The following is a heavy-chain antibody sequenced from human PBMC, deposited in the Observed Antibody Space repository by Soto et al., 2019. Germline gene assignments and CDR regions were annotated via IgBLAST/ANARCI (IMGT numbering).Heavy chain of an antibody. D-gene: IGHD3-22*01. Sequence: QVQLQESGPGLVKPSETLSLICTVSGDSISNYYWSWIRQPAGKGLEWIGRIYTSGSTDYNPSLKSRVTMSVATSKKQFSPKLSSVTAADTAVYYCAREARDYVGDGYYYRKWGQGTLVTVSS. CDR2: IYTSGST. J-gene: IGHJ4*02. V-gene: IGHV4-4*07. CDR3: AREARDYVGDGYYYRK. CDR1: GDSISNYY.